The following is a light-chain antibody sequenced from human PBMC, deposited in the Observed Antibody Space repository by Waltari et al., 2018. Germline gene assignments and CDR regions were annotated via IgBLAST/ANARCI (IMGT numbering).Light chain of an antibody. CDR3: QQYNSYSLLT. CDR1: QSIRNW. Sequence: DIQMTQSPSTLSASVGERFTITCRASQSIRNWLAWYQQKPGKAPKLLIYKASTLESGVPSRFSGSGSWTELTLTISSLQPDDFATYYCQQYNSYSLLTFGGGTKVEIK. V-gene: IGKV1-5*03. CDR2: KAS. J-gene: IGKJ4*01.